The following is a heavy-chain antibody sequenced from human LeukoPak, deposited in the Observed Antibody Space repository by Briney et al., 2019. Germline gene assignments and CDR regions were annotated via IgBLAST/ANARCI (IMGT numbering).Heavy chain of an antibody. J-gene: IGHJ4*02. V-gene: IGHV3-30-3*01. Sequence: GGSLRLSCAASGFTFSSYAMHWVRQAPGKGLEWVAVISYDGSNKYYADSVKGRFTISRNNSKNTLYLQMNSLRAEDTAVYYCARVGREQWLDYWGQGTLVTVSS. D-gene: IGHD6-19*01. CDR1: GFTFSSYA. CDR2: ISYDGSNK. CDR3: ARVGREQWLDY.